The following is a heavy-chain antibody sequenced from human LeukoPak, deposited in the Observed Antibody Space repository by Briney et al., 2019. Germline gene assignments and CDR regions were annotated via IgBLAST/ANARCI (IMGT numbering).Heavy chain of an antibody. J-gene: IGHJ5*02. CDR1: GYTFITYA. V-gene: IGHV1-3*01. CDR3: ARLTYYYDSSGQNWFDP. Sequence: VASVKVSCKASGYTFITYAIHWVRQAPGQRLEWMGWINAGNGNTKYSQKFQGRVTITRDTSASTADMELSSLRSEDTAVYYCARLTYYYDSSGQNWFDPWGQGTLVTASS. D-gene: IGHD3-22*01. CDR2: INAGNGNT.